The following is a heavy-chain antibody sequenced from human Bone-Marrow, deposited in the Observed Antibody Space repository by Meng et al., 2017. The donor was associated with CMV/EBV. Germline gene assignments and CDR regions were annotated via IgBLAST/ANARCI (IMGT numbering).Heavy chain of an antibody. J-gene: IGHJ6*02. V-gene: IGHV3-7*01. Sequence: GGSLRLSCAASGFTFSSYWRSWVRQAPGKGLEWAANIKQDGSEKYYVDSVKGRFTISRDNAKNSLYLQMNSLRAEDTAVYYCARVRTMVRGVIPSYYGMDVWGQGTTVTVSS. CDR3: ARVRTMVRGVIPSYYGMDV. CDR1: GFTFSSYW. D-gene: IGHD3-10*01. CDR2: IKQDGSEK.